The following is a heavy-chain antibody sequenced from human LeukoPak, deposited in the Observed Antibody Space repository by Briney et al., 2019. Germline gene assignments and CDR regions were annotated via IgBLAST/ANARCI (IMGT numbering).Heavy chain of an antibody. CDR1: GGSISRCSAY. CDR2: IYYSKNT. V-gene: IGHV4-39*01. D-gene: IGHD5-18*01. J-gene: IGHJ4*02. Sequence: AETLSLTCTVSGGSISRCSAYWGWIRQPPGKGLEWIGSIYYSKNTYYNPALKGRVTISGDTSKNQFSLKLGTVSATDTAVYYCVSTSGFSYGYFDYWGQGTLVTVSS. CDR3: VSTSGFSYGYFDY.